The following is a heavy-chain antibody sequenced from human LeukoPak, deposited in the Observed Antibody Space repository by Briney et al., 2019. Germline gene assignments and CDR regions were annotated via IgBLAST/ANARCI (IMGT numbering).Heavy chain of an antibody. CDR3: AREGIVVVPAAKGYYYYMDV. D-gene: IGHD2-2*01. Sequence: TPSETLSLTCIVSGYSISSGYYWDWIRQPPGKGLEWIGSIYHSGNTYYNPSLESRVTISVDTSTNQFSLKLRSVTAADTAVYYCAREGIVVVPAAKGYYYYMDVWGKGTTVTISS. J-gene: IGHJ6*03. CDR2: IYHSGNT. V-gene: IGHV4-38-2*02. CDR1: GYSISSGYY.